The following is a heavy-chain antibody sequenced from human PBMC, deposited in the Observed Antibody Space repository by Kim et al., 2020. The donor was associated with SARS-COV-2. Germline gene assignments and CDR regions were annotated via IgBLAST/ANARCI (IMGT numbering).Heavy chain of an antibody. V-gene: IGHV4-31*03. Sequence: SETLSLTCTVSGGSISSGGYYWSWIRQHPGKGLEWIGYIYYSGSTYYNPSLKSRVTISLDTSKNQFSLKLTSVTAADTAVYYCARDGGYGSGSYRFDYWGQGTLVTVSS. D-gene: IGHD3-10*01. J-gene: IGHJ4*02. CDR3: ARDGGYGSGSYRFDY. CDR1: GGSISSGGYY. CDR2: IYYSGST.